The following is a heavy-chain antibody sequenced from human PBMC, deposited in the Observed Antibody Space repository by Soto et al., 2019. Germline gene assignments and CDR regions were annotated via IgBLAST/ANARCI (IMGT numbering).Heavy chain of an antibody. CDR2: VSPIFGTA. CDR3: ARDRLMITFGGVGDGRWFAFDI. D-gene: IGHD3-16*01. CDR1: GGTFSSYA. Sequence: QVQLVQSGAEVKKPGSSVKVSCKASGGTFSSYAISWVRQAPGQGLEWMGGVSPIFGTANYAQKFKGRVTITADESTSTAYMELSSLRSEDTAVYYCARDRLMITFGGVGDGRWFAFDIWGQGTMVTVSS. J-gene: IGHJ3*02. V-gene: IGHV1-69*12.